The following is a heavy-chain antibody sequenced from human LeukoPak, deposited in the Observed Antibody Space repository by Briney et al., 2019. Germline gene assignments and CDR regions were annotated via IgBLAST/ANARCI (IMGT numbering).Heavy chain of an antibody. CDR1: GFTFSGSA. D-gene: IGHD4-17*01. CDR2: IRSKANSYAT. J-gene: IGHJ6*03. V-gene: IGHV3-73*01. CDR3: TRSRDYGDYGPTGKYYYYYMDV. Sequence: GGSLRLSCAASGFTFSGSAMHWVRQASGKGLEWVGRIRSKANSYATAYAASVKGRFTISRDDSKNTAYLQMNSLKTEDTAVYYCTRSRDYGDYGPTGKYYYYYMDVWGKGTTVTISS.